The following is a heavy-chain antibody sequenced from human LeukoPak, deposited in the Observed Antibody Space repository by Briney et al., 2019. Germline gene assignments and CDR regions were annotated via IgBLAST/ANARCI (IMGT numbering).Heavy chain of an antibody. J-gene: IGHJ3*02. CDR2: ISAYNGNT. Sequence: ASVKVSCKASGGTFSSYAISWVRQAPGQGLEWMGWISAYNGNTNYAQKLQGRVTMTRNTSISTAYMELSSLTSEDTAVYYCATWVGARNPGSFDIWGQGTMVTVSS. CDR1: GGTFSSYA. CDR3: ATWVGARNPGSFDI. D-gene: IGHD1-26*01. V-gene: IGHV1-18*01.